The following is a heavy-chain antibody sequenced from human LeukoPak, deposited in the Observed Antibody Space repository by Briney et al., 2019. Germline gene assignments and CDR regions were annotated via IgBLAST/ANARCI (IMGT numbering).Heavy chain of an antibody. D-gene: IGHD1-26*01. CDR3: ARGRPYSGGYHLDY. Sequence: SETLSLTCTVSGDSTSSDNYYGGWVRQPPGKGLEWIVNIYYSGSTYYNPSLKSRVTMSVDTSKNQFSLKLNSVTAADTAVYYCARGRPYSGGYHLDYWGQGTLVTVSS. J-gene: IGHJ4*02. V-gene: IGHV4-39*01. CDR2: IYYSGST. CDR1: GDSTSSDNYY.